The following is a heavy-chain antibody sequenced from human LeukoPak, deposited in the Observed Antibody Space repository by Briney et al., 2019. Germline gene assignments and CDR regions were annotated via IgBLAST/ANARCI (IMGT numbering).Heavy chain of an antibody. CDR1: GFTFSNYA. CDR2: ISGSGDNT. V-gene: IGHV3-23*01. J-gene: IGHJ4*02. CDR3: AKDQGFWSGYSLDY. D-gene: IGHD3-3*01. Sequence: GGSLRLSCAASGFTFSNYAMNWVRQAPGKGLEWVSAISGSGDNTYYADSVKGRFTISRDNSKNTVYLQMNSLRAEDTAVYDCAKDQGFWSGYSLDYWGQGTLVTVSS.